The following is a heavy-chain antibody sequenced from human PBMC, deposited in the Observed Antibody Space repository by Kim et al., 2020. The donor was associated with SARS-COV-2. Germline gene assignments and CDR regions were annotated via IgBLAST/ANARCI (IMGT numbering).Heavy chain of an antibody. CDR2: IYYTGST. Sequence: SETLSLTCTVSGGSIYTYYWSWIRQPPGKGLEWIGFIYYTGSTNNNPSLESRVTMSLDTSKNQFSLRLSSVTAADTAVYYCATYTTSTLEIDCWGPWTL. D-gene: IGHD2-2*02. CDR1: GGSIYTYY. CDR3: ATYTTSTLEIDC. V-gene: IGHV4-59*08. J-gene: IGHJ4*02.